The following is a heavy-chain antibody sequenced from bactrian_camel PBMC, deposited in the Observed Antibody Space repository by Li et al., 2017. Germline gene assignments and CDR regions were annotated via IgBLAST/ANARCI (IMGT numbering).Heavy chain of an antibody. V-gene: IGHV3S1*01. Sequence: VQLVESGGGLVQPGGSLRLSCATSEFTFANYYIYWVRQRPGKGLEWVAGISEGGDGTYYADCVKGRFTISRDNAKNTLYLQLDSLKTEDTAMYYCAKGYATYVSAADYWGQGTQVTVS. J-gene: IGHJ4*01. CDR1: EFTFANYY. CDR2: ISEGGDGT. D-gene: IGHD4*01. CDR3: AKGYATYVSAADY.